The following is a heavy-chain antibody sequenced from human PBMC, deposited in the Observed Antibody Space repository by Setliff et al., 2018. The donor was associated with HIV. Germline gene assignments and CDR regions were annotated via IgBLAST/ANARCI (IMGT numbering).Heavy chain of an antibody. J-gene: IGHJ1*01. CDR3: ATNVRVPGSSLDS. CDR1: GFAFVGAE. CDR2: IRNKFNSLAT. D-gene: IGHD6-19*01. Sequence: GESLKISCAASGFAFVGAEIHWVRQAFGKGLEWVGRIRNKFNSLATQYGESLEGRFTISRDDSKNTAYLQMRSLKTDDTAVYFCATNVRVPGSSLDSWGPGSLVTVSS. V-gene: IGHV3-73*01.